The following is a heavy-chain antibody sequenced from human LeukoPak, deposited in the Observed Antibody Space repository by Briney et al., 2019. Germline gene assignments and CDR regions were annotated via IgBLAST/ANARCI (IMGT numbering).Heavy chain of an antibody. CDR3: ARDESQEMVTIRGFDY. J-gene: IGHJ4*02. CDR2: ITSNGDKT. Sequence: PGGSLRLSCSASGFTFSIYSMHWVRQAPGKGLVDVSSITSNGDKTYYAYSVKGRFTISRDNSKNTLYLQMTSLRTEDTAVYYCARDESQEMVTIRGFDYWGQGTLVTVSS. CDR1: GFTFSIYS. V-gene: IGHV3-64D*06. D-gene: IGHD5-24*01.